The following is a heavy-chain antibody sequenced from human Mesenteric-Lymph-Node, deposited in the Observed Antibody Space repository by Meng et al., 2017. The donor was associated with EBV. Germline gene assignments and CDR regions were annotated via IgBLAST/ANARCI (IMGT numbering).Heavy chain of an antibody. V-gene: IGHV3-21*01. CDR1: GFTFSSYN. D-gene: IGHD2-21*02. CDR2: IGRSSSYI. J-gene: IGHJ4*02. CDR3: AGDAGLPTTLFDY. Sequence: EVQLVESGGGLVNPGGSRRLSCAASGFTFSSYNMNWVRQAPGKGLEWVSSIGRSSSYIYYADSVKGRFTISRDNAKSSLYLHMTSLRAEDTAVYYCAGDAGLPTTLFDYWGQGTLVTVAS.